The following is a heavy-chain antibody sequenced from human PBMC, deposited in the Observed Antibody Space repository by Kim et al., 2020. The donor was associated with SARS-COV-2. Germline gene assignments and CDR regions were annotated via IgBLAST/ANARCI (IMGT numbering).Heavy chain of an antibody. CDR3: GRVNGATIGAFDI. CDR1: GFTFSSYG. D-gene: IGHD5-12*01. J-gene: IGHJ3*02. CDR2: ICYDGSNK. Sequence: GGSLRLSFAASGFTFSSYGMHWVRHAPGKGLEWVAVICYDGSNKYYADSVKGRFTISRDNSKNTLYLQMNSLRAEDTAVYYCGRVNGATIGAFDICGQGTMVTVAS. V-gene: IGHV3-33*01.